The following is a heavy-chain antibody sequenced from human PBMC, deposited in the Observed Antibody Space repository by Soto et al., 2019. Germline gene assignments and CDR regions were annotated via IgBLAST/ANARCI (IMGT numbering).Heavy chain of an antibody. CDR3: ARTKGGGPPYYRMDV. V-gene: IGHV1-69*01. J-gene: IGHJ6*02. CDR1: GGTFNSFA. CDR2: IIPVLGTA. D-gene: IGHD1-26*01. Sequence: VQLVQSGAEVRKPGSSVKVSCTASGGTFNSFAFSWVRQAPGQGLEWMGGIIPVLGTADDAQKFQGRITITADESTSTAYMELSSLRSEDTAVYYCARTKGGGPPYYRMDVWGQGTTVTVSS.